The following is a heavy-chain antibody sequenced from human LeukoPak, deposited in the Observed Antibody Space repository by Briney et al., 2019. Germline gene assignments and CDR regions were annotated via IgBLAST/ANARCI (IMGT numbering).Heavy chain of an antibody. J-gene: IGHJ4*02. V-gene: IGHV1-2*02. CDR2: INPNRGGT. Sequence: ASVKVSCEASGYTFTVYYMHWVRQAPGQGLWWRGWINPNRGGTNYAQKFQGRVTMTRDTSIRTAYMEMSRLRSDDTAVYYCARGCSGGSCYFLYWGQGTLVTVSS. CDR1: GYTFTVYY. D-gene: IGHD2-15*01. CDR3: ARGCSGGSCYFLY.